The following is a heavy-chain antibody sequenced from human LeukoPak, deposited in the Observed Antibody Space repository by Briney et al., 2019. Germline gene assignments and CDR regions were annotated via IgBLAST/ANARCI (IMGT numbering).Heavy chain of an antibody. CDR3: AMGPGSSWYLKDY. D-gene: IGHD6-13*01. J-gene: IGHJ4*02. CDR1: GGSVTSYY. V-gene: IGHV4-59*02. CDR2: IYYSASS. Sequence: SETLSLTCTVSGGSVTSYYWSWIRQPPGKGLEWIGYIYYSASSNYNPSLNSRVTISVDTSKNQFSLKLSSVTAADTAVYYCAMGPGSSWYLKDYWGQGTLVTVSS.